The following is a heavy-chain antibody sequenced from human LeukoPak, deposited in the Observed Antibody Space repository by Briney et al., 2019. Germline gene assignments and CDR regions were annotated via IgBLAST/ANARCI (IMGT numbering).Heavy chain of an antibody. V-gene: IGHV3-66*01. CDR2: IYSGGST. Sequence: PGGSLRLCCAASGFTVSSNYMSWVRQAPGKGLEWVSVIYSGGSTYYADSVKGRFTISRDNSKNTLYLQMISLRAEDTAVYYFARGLGVFDYWGQGTLVTVSS. J-gene: IGHJ4*02. CDR1: GFTVSSNY. CDR3: ARGLGVFDY. D-gene: IGHD4-11*01.